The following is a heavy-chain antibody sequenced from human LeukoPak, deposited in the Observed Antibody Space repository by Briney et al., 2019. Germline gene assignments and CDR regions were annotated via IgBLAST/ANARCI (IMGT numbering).Heavy chain of an antibody. CDR3: ARVVAGTRGMVWFDP. CDR1: GGSISSYY. CDR2: IYYSGST. D-gene: IGHD6-19*01. Sequence: PSETLSLTCTVSGGSISSYYWSWIRQPPGKGLEWIGYIYYSGSTNYNPSLKSRVTISVDTSKNQFSLKLSSVTAADTAVYYCARVVAGTRGMVWFDPWGQGTLVTVSS. V-gene: IGHV4-59*01. J-gene: IGHJ5*02.